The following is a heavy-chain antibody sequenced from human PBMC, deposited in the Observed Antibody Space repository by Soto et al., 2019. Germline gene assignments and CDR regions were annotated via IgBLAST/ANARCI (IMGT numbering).Heavy chain of an antibody. D-gene: IGHD3-10*01. CDR1: GFTFSSYS. V-gene: IGHV3-48*01. Sequence: GGSLRLSCATSGFTFSSYSMNWVRQAPGKGLEWISYIDSSSSSKYYADSVKDRFTISRDNSKNTVYLQMNSLGAEDTALYYCALPDASGVRYFDLWGQGTPVTVSS. J-gene: IGHJ4*02. CDR3: ALPDASGVRYFDL. CDR2: IDSSSSSK.